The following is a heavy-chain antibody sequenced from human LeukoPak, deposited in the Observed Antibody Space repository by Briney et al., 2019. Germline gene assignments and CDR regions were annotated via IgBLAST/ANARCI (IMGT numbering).Heavy chain of an antibody. D-gene: IGHD3-3*02. V-gene: IGHV3-23*01. J-gene: IGHJ5*02. CDR1: GFTFDNFA. CDR3: AKDRAYYHLWDGYYRNWFDP. CDR2: ISGSGGGT. Sequence: GGSLRLSCAASGFTFDNFAMTWVRQAPGKGLEWVSGISGSGGGTYYIDSVKGRFIISRDNSKNTLYLQMNSVSAEDTAVYYCAKDRAYYHLWDGYYRNWFDPWGQGTLVIVSS.